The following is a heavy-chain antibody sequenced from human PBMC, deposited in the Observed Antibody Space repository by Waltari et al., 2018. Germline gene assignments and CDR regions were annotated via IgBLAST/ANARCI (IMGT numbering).Heavy chain of an antibody. CDR1: GGSFSGYY. V-gene: IGHV4-34*01. CDR2: INHSGST. CDR3: VHVHGSDT. J-gene: IGHJ3*02. Sequence: QVQLQQWGAGLLKPSETLSLTCSFYGGSFSGYYWSWIRQPPGKGLEWIGEINHSGSTNYNPSLKSRVTISVDTSKNHFSLRLTSVTAENLIRGGEVHVHGSDTWGQGTMVIVS. D-gene: IGHD2-21*01.